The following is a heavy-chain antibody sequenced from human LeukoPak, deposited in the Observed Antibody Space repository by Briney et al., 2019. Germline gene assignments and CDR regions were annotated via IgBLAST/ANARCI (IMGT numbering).Heavy chain of an antibody. D-gene: IGHD3-22*01. Sequence: SETLSLTCALHGGSLRGYYWSGIRHPPRKGLEWSGEINHRGSTNYNPSLQSRVTISVDTSKSQFSLKLSSVTAADTAVYYCARGARRAYYDSSGYYYRAEYFQHWGQGTLVTVSS. CDR1: GGSLRGYY. CDR3: ARGARRAYYDSSGYYYRAEYFQH. V-gene: IGHV4-34*01. CDR2: INHRGST. J-gene: IGHJ1*01.